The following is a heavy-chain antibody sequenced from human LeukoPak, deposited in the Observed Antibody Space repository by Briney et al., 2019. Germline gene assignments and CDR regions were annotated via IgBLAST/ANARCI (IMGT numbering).Heavy chain of an antibody. J-gene: IGHJ4*02. CDR3: ARVGYSGWNLEY. Sequence: QPGGSLRLSCAASGFTFRSYWMRWVRQAPGKGLEWVANINQGGSVKYYVDSVKGRFTISRDDAKNSLYVQMNSLRDEDTAVYSCARVGYSGWNLEYWGQGTLVTVSS. CDR1: GFTFRSYW. V-gene: IGHV3-7*01. CDR2: INQGGSVK. D-gene: IGHD5-12*01.